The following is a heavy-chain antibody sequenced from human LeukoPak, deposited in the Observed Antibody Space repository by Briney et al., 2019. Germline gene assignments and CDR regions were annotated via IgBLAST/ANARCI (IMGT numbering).Heavy chain of an antibody. D-gene: IGHD4-17*01. Sequence: GRSLRLSCAASGFTFSSYGMHWVRQAPGKGLEWVAVISYDGSNKYYADSVQGRFTISRDNSKNTLYLKMNSLRVEDTAVYYCAKDPSTVTTGFFDIWGQGTMVTVSS. V-gene: IGHV3-30*18. CDR1: GFTFSSYG. J-gene: IGHJ3*02. CDR3: AKDPSTVTTGFFDI. CDR2: ISYDGSNK.